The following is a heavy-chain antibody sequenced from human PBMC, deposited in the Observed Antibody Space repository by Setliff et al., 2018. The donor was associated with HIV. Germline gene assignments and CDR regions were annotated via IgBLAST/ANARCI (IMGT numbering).Heavy chain of an antibody. CDR3: ARDLRNSNTLFGVLNFVFDL. Sequence: ASVKVSCKASGYTLSSHYIHWVRQAPGHRPEWVGWINPQTGGTNFAQKFQGRITMTSDTSVNTVFIELSRLKSDDSALYYCARDLRNSNTLFGVLNFVFDLWGQGTLVTVSS. CDR1: GYTLSSHY. D-gene: IGHD3-3*01. V-gene: IGHV1-2*02. J-gene: IGHJ4*02. CDR2: INPQTGGT.